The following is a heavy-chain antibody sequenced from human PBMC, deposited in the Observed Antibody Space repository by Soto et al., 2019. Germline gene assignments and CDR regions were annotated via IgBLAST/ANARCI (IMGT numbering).Heavy chain of an antibody. J-gene: IGHJ6*03. CDR2: IWYDGSNK. V-gene: IGHV3-33*01. CDR1: GFTFSSYG. D-gene: IGHD6-6*01. CDR3: ARGEYSSSSLYYYYYYMDV. Sequence: GGSLRLSCAASGFTFSSYGMHWVRQAPGKGLEWVAVIWYDGSNKYYADSVKGRFTISSDNSKNTLYLQMNSLRAEDTAVYYCARGEYSSSSLYYYYYYMDVWGKGTTVTVSS.